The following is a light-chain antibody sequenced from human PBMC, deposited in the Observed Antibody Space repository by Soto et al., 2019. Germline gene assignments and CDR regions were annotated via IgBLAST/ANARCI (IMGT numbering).Light chain of an antibody. CDR1: SSNIGRNT. CDR2: SND. CDR3: AAWDDSLNGVV. Sequence: QSVVTQPPSASGTPGQRVTIACSGSSSNIGRNTVHWYQQLPGTTPKLLIYSNDQRPSGVPDRFSGSKSGSSASLAISGLQSEHEADYYCAAWDDSLNGVVFGGGTKLTVL. V-gene: IGLV1-44*01. J-gene: IGLJ2*01.